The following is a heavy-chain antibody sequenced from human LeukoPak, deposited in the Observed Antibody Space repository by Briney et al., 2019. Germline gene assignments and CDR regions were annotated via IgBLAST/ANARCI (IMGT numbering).Heavy chain of an antibody. Sequence: GASVKVSCKASGYTFTGYYMHWVRQAPGQGLEWMGWINPNSGGTNYAQKFQGRVTMTRDTSISTAYMELSRLRSDDTAVYYCARVAVEMASWFDPWGQGTLVTVSS. CDR1: GYTFTGYY. J-gene: IGHJ5*02. CDR3: ARVAVEMASWFDP. CDR2: INPNSGGT. V-gene: IGHV1-2*02. D-gene: IGHD5-24*01.